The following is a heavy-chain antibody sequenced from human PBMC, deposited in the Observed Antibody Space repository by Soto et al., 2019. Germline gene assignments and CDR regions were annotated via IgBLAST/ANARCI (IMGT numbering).Heavy chain of an antibody. V-gene: IGHV3-23*01. CDR1: GFTFSSYA. CDR3: AKNPYDFWSGYYRGGLNYYYYMDV. Sequence: GSPRLSCAASGFTFSSYAMSWVRPAPGEGLEGGSAISGSGGSTYYADSVKGRFTISRDNSKNTLYLQMNSLRAEDTAVYYCAKNPYDFWSGYYRGGLNYYYYMDVWGKGTTVTVSS. J-gene: IGHJ6*03. CDR2: ISGSGGST. D-gene: IGHD3-3*01.